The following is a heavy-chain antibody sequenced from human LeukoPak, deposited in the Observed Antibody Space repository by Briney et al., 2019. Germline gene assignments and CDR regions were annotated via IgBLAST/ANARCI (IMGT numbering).Heavy chain of an antibody. Sequence: GGSLRLSCAASGFTFSSSAMSWVRQAPGKGLEWVSTISGSGGSTYYADSVKGRFTISRDTSKNTLYLQMNSLRAEDTAIYYCAKRAVGVAYYFDSWGQGTLVTVSS. D-gene: IGHD1-26*01. CDR1: GFTFSSSA. CDR3: AKRAVGVAYYFDS. CDR2: ISGSGGST. J-gene: IGHJ4*02. V-gene: IGHV3-23*01.